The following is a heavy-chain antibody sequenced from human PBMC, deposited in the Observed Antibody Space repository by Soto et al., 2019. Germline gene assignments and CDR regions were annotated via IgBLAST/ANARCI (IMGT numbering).Heavy chain of an antibody. V-gene: IGHV3-74*01. CDR2: INGDGSNI. Sequence: EVQLVESGGGLVQPGGSLRLSCAASGFTFSNYWMHWVRQAPGKGLVWVSRINGDGSNIRYADSVKGRFTISRDNAKNTLYQQMNSLRGEDTAVYYCASASIQGATWGQGILVTVTS. CDR3: ASASIQGAT. J-gene: IGHJ1*01. CDR1: GFTFSNYW.